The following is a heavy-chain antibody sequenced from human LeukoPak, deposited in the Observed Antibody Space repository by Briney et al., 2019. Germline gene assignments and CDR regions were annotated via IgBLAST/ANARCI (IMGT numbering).Heavy chain of an antibody. D-gene: IGHD3-3*01. Sequence: PGGSLRLSCAASGFTFSSYWMSWVRQAPGKGLEWVANIKQDGSEKYYVDSVKGRFTISIDNAKNSLYLQMNSLRAEDTAVYYCARDLPADFWSGYYSYYFDYWGQGTLVTVSS. CDR2: IKQDGSEK. V-gene: IGHV3-7*01. CDR1: GFTFSSYW. CDR3: ARDLPADFWSGYYSYYFDY. J-gene: IGHJ4*02.